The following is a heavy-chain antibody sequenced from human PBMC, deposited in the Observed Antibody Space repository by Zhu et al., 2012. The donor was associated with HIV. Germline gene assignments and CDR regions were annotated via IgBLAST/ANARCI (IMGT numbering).Heavy chain of an antibody. CDR1: GGSTSSHY. D-gene: IGHD3-22*01. V-gene: IGHV4-59*11. CDR3: ARLRDTSGYYYPFDY. J-gene: IGHJ4*03. Sequence: QVQLQESGPGLVKPPETLSLTCSVSGGSTSSHYWSWIRQPPGRGLEWIGYVYYTGTTNYNPSLKSRVTISLDMSKNQFSLKLTSVTAADTAVYYCARLRDTSGYYYPFDYWARDPGHRLL. CDR2: VYYTGTT.